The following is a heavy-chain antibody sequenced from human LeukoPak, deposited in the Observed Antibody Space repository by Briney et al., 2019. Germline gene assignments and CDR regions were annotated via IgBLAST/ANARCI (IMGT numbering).Heavy chain of an antibody. Sequence: GESLKISCKGSGYSFTSYWIGWVRQMPGKGLEWMGIIYPGDSDTRYSPSFQGQVTISADKSISTAYLQWSSLKASDTAMYYCARQKIYDSSGYYYGHFDYWGQGTLVTVSS. CDR2: IYPGDSDT. CDR3: ARQKIYDSSGYYYGHFDY. J-gene: IGHJ4*02. CDR1: GYSFTSYW. D-gene: IGHD3-22*01. V-gene: IGHV5-51*01.